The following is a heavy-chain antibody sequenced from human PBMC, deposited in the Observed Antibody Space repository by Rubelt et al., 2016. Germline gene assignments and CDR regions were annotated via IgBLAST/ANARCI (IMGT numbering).Heavy chain of an antibody. D-gene: IGHD3-22*01. CDR1: GCSISSSSYY. Sequence: QLQLQESGPGLVKPSETLSLTCTVSGCSISSSSYYWGWIRQPPGKGLEWIGSIYYSGSTYYNPSPKSRVTISVATSKTQFSLKLSSVTAADTAVYYCASHRLYDSSGYYWGYWGQGTLVTVSS. J-gene: IGHJ4*02. CDR3: ASHRLYDSSGYYWGY. V-gene: IGHV4-39*01. CDR2: IYYSGST.